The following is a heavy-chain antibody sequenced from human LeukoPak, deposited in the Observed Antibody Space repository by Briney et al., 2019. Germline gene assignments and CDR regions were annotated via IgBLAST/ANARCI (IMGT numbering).Heavy chain of an antibody. CDR3: ARDNYGGSPIGYFDY. J-gene: IGHJ4*02. CDR1: GFTVSSNY. V-gene: IGHV3-66*01. D-gene: IGHD4-23*01. CDR2: IYSGGST. Sequence: PGGSLRLSCAASGFTVSSNYMSWVRQAPGKGLEWVSVIYSGGSTYYADSVKGRFTISRDNSKNTLYLQMNSLRAEDTAVYYCARDNYGGSPIGYFDYWGQGTLVTVSS.